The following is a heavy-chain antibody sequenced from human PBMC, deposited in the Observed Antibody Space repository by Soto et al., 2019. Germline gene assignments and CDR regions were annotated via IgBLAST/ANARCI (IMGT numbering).Heavy chain of an antibody. CDR1: GYTFTSYG. D-gene: IGHD3-22*01. CDR3: TTDPVTMIVVVPSSG. CDR2: INAYNGNT. J-gene: IGHJ4*02. Sequence: ASVKVSCKASGYTFTSYGISWVRQAPGQGLEWMGWINAYNGNTNYAQKFQGRVTMTTDTSTSTAYMELNSLKTEDTAVYYCTTDPVTMIVVVPSSGWGQGTLVTVSS. V-gene: IGHV1-18*01.